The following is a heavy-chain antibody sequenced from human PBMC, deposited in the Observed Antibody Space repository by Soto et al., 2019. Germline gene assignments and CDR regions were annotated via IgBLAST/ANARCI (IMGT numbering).Heavy chain of an antibody. D-gene: IGHD3-10*01. V-gene: IGHV4-39*01. CDR3: ARRRSVLLWFGELDY. J-gene: IGHJ4*02. Sequence: QLQLQESGPGLVKPSETLSLTCTVSGGSISSSSYYWGWIRQPPGKGLEWIGSIYYSGSTYYNPSLKSRVTISVDTSKNQFSLKLSSVTAADTAVYYCARRRSVLLWFGELDYWGQGTLVTVSS. CDR1: GGSISSSSYY. CDR2: IYYSGST.